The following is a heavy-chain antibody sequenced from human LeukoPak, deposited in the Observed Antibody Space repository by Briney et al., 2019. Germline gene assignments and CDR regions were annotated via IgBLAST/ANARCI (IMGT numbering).Heavy chain of an antibody. D-gene: IGHD6-19*01. CDR3: ARGRSSVDY. V-gene: IGHV3-7*01. CDR1: GFTFSRYW. Sequence: GGSLTLSCEVSGFTFSRYWMSWVRQAPGKGLEWVANINQDGSEKYYVDSVKGRFTMSRDNAKNLLYLQMNSLRAEDRAVYYCARGRSSVDYWGQGTLVTDSS. J-gene: IGHJ4*02. CDR2: INQDGSEK.